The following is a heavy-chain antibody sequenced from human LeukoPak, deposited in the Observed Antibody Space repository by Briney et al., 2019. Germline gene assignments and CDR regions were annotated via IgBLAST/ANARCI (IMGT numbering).Heavy chain of an antibody. CDR1: GWSFSGYF. CDR2: INHSGST. D-gene: IGHD3-3*01. CDR3: ATASGYLPFDY. J-gene: IGHJ4*02. Sequence: SETLSLTCAVCGWSFSGYFWSGIGPPAWRGGEWIGEINHSGSTNYNPSLKSRVTISVEMSKNQFSLKLSSVTAADTAVYYCATASGYLPFDYWGQGTLVTVSS. V-gene: IGHV4-34*01.